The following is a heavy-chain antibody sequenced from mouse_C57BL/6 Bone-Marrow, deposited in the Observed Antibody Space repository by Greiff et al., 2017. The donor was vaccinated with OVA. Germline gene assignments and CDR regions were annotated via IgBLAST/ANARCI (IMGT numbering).Heavy chain of an antibody. CDR3: ARDCLDY. CDR1: GYTFTGYW. J-gene: IGHJ2*01. Sequence: QVQLQQSGAELMKPGASVKLSCKATGYTFTGYWIEWVKQRPGHGLEWIGEILPGSGSTNYNAKFKGKATFTADTSSNTAYMQLSSLTTEDSAIYYCARDCLDYWGQGTTLTVSS. V-gene: IGHV1-9*01. CDR2: ILPGSGST.